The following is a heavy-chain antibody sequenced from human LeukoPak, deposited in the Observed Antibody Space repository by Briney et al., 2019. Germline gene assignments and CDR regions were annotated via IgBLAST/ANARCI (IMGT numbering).Heavy chain of an antibody. V-gene: IGHV4-61*02. Sequence: PSQTLSLTCTVSGGSISSGSYYWSWIRQPAGKGLEWIGRIYTSGSTNYNPSLKSRVTLSVDTSKNQFSLKLSSVTAADTAVYYCARTQVGATAYFDYWGQGTLVTVSS. D-gene: IGHD1-26*01. CDR2: IYTSGST. CDR1: GGSISSGSYY. J-gene: IGHJ4*02. CDR3: ARTQVGATAYFDY.